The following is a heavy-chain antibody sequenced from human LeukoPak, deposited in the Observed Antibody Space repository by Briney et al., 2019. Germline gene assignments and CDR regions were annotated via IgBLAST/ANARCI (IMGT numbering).Heavy chain of an antibody. CDR2: IYSGGST. V-gene: IGHV3-66*01. CDR1: GFTFSSYG. Sequence: GGTLRLSCAASGFTFSSYGMSWVRQAPGKGLEWVSVIYSGGSTYYADSVKGRFTISRDNSKNTLYLQMNSLRAEDTAVYYCARGIEADDYWGQGTLVTVSS. J-gene: IGHJ4*02. CDR3: ARGIEADDY. D-gene: IGHD2-15*01.